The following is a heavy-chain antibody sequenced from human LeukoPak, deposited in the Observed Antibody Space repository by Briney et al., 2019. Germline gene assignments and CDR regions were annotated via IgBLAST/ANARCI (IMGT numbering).Heavy chain of an antibody. CDR2: TKQDGSRR. V-gene: IGHV3-7*01. J-gene: IGHJ4*02. Sequence: GGSLRLSCAASGFTFNDYWMTWFRQAPGKGLEWVANTKQDGSRRYYVDSVKGRFTISRDNAKNSLYLQMNSLRAEDTAVYYCARAPATNEWRCMDYWGQGTLVTVSS. CDR1: GFTFNDYW. CDR3: ARAPATNEWRCMDY. D-gene: IGHD2-8*02.